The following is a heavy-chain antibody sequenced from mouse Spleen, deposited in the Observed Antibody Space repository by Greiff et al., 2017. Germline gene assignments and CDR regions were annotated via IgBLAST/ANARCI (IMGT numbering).Heavy chain of an antibody. D-gene: IGHD1-1*02. CDR3: ARQGWGTDYAMDY. J-gene: IGHJ4*01. V-gene: IGHV5-15*01. Sequence: EVKLMESGGGLVKPGGSLKLSCAASGFTFSDYGMAWVRQAPGKGPEWVAFISNLAYSIYYADTVTGRFTISRENAKNTLYLEMSSLRSEDTAMYYCARQGWGTDYAMDYLGQGTSVTVSS. CDR2: ISNLAYSI. CDR1: GFTFSDYG.